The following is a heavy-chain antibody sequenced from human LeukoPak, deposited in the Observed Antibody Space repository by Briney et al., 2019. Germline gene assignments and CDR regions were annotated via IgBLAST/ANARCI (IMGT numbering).Heavy chain of an antibody. Sequence: GGSLRLSCAASGFTFSSYSMNWVRQAPGKGLEWVSSISSSSSYIYYADSVKGRFTISRDNSKNTLYLQMNSLRAEDTAVYYCAKPEYCYDSIGHLDYWGQGTLVTVSS. D-gene: IGHD3-22*01. CDR2: ISSSSSYI. CDR3: AKPEYCYDSIGHLDY. V-gene: IGHV3-21*04. CDR1: GFTFSSYS. J-gene: IGHJ4*02.